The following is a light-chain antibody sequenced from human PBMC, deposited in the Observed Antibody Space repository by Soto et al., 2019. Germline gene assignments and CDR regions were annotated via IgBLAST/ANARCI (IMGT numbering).Light chain of an antibody. V-gene: IGLV2-11*01. J-gene: IGLJ2*01. CDR2: DVS. CDR1: SSVVGKYDY. CDR3: CSYAGTYTLV. Sequence: QSALTQPRSVSGSPGQLVTISCTGTSSVVGKYDYVSWYQQHPDKAPKLMIYDVSNRPSGVPDRFSGSKSGNTASLTISGLQAEDEADYYCCSYAGTYTLVFGGGT.